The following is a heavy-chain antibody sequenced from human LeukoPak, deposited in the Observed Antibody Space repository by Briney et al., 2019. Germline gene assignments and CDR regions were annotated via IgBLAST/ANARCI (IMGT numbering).Heavy chain of an antibody. CDR1: GFTFSSYG. J-gene: IGHJ6*03. V-gene: IGHV3-33*06. Sequence: PGGSPRLSCAASGFTFSSYGMHWVRQAPGKGLEWVAVIWYDGSNKYYADSVKGRFTISRDNSKNTLYLQMTSLRAEDTAVYYCAKEGGGNSGYYYHYMDVWGKGTTVTVSS. D-gene: IGHD4-23*01. CDR3: AKEGGGNSGYYYHYMDV. CDR2: IWYDGSNK.